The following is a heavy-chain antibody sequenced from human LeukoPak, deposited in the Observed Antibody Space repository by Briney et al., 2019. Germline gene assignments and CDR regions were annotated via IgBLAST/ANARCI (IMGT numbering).Heavy chain of an antibody. D-gene: IGHD3-22*01. Sequence: ASVKVSCKASGYTFTSYYMHWVRQAPGQGLEWMGIINPSGGSTSYAQKFQGRVTMTRDTSTSTVYMELSSLRSEDTAVYYCARDLVPNYYDSSGYFPDYWGQGTLVTVSS. CDR1: GYTFTSYY. CDR2: INPSGGST. CDR3: ARDLVPNYYDSSGYFPDY. J-gene: IGHJ4*02. V-gene: IGHV1-46*01.